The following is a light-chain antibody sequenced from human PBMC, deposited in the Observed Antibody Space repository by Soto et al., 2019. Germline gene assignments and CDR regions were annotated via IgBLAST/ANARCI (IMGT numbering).Light chain of an antibody. J-gene: IGKJ4*01. V-gene: IGKV3-11*01. Sequence: EIVLTQSPVTLSLSPGERATLSCRASQSVRSYLAWYQQKPGQAPRLLIYDAFKRATGIPARSSGSGSGTDFTLTISSLEPEDFAVYYCQQRSNWPSTFGGGTKVEIK. CDR3: QQRSNWPST. CDR1: QSVRSY. CDR2: DAF.